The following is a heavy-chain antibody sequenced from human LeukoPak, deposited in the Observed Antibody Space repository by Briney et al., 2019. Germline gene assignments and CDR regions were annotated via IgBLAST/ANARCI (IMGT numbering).Heavy chain of an antibody. J-gene: IGHJ4*02. V-gene: IGHV3-53*01. CDR3: ARNSGYYDILTGYQPPYYFDY. CDR2: IYSGGST. D-gene: IGHD3-9*01. CDR1: GFTVSSNY. Sequence: GGSLRLSCAASGFTVSSNYMSWVRQAPGKGLEWVSVIYSGGSTYNADSVKGRFTISRDNSKNTLYLQMNSLRAEDTAVYYCARNSGYYDILTGYQPPYYFDYWGQGTLVTVSS.